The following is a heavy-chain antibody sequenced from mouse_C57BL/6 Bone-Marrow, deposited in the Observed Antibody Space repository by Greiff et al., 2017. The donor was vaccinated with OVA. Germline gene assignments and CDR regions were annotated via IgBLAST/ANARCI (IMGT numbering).Heavy chain of an antibody. Sequence: QVQLQQSGAELARPGASVKLSCKASGYTFTSYGISWVKQRTGQGLEWIGEIYPRSGNTYYNEKLKGKATLTADKSSSTSYMELRSRASEDSAVYFCARHWVLFSYWGQGTLVTVSA. D-gene: IGHD4-1*01. J-gene: IGHJ3*01. CDR2: IYPRSGNT. CDR3: ARHWVLFSY. V-gene: IGHV1-81*01. CDR1: GYTFTSYG.